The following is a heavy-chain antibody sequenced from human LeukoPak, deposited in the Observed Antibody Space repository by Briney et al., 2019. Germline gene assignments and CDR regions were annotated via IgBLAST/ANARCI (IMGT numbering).Heavy chain of an antibody. CDR2: LNPDSGGT. CDR3: ARGAHSGTYFLIDY. Sequence: ASVKVSCKASGYTFTGYYMHWVRQAPGQAPEWMGWLNPDSGGTNYAQKFQARVTMTRDTSITTAYMELRRLTSDDTAVYYCARGAHSGTYFLIDYWGQGTLVTVSS. CDR1: GYTFTGYY. V-gene: IGHV1-2*02. D-gene: IGHD1-26*01. J-gene: IGHJ4*02.